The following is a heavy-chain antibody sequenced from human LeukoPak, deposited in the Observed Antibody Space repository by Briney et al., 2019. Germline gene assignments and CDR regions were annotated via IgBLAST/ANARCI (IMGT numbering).Heavy chain of an antibody. CDR2: ISTGSNYI. V-gene: IGHV3-21*01. D-gene: IGHD3-22*01. CDR1: GFTFSIYS. J-gene: IGHJ3*02. Sequence: GGSLRLSCAASGFTFSIYSMNWVRQAPGKGLERVSLISTGSNYIYYADSVKGRFTISRDNAKNSLYLQMNSLRAEDTAVYYCARDKGYDSTGYYPDALNIWGQGTLVTVSS. CDR3: ARDKGYDSTGYYPDALNI.